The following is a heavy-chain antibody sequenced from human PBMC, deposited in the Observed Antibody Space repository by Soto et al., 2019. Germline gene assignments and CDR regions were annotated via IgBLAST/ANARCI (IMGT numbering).Heavy chain of an antibody. CDR2: MSTYNENI. D-gene: IGHD6-25*01. Sequence: QAQLVQSEPEVKKPGASVKVSCKASGYAFSSYGINWVRRAPGQGLEWVGWMSTYNENIVYAQKFQGRVTMTTDTSTSTAYMDLGPLRSDDTAVYYCAKDANEAAASDVWGQGTMVTVSS. CDR1: GYAFSSYG. V-gene: IGHV1-18*01. J-gene: IGHJ3*01. CDR3: AKDANEAAASDV.